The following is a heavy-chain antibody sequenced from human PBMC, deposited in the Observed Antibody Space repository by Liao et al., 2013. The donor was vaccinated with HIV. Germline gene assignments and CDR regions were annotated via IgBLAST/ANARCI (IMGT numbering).Heavy chain of an antibody. J-gene: IGHJ4*02. Sequence: QVQLQQWGAGLLKPSETLSLTCGVSGGSFSDYYWTWIRQPPGKGLEWIGETSPGGSTNYNPSLKSRVTISVETSKRQFSLKMTSVTAADTAVYYCARARPGYYGSGSYYVFDYWGQGTLVTVSS. CDR3: ARARPGYYGSGSYYVFDY. CDR1: GGSFSDYY. CDR2: TSPGGST. V-gene: IGHV4-34*02. D-gene: IGHD3-10*01.